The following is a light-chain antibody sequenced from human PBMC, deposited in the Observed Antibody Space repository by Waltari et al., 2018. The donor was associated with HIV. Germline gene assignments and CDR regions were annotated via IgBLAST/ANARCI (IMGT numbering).Light chain of an antibody. CDR1: NSDISDYNY. Sequence: QSVLTQSPSASGSPGQSVNISCSGANSDISDYNYVSWYQQHSDRPPKLIIFEVTKRPSGVPDRFSGSKSGNTASLFVSGLQPEDEATYFCSSFAGTHKLFGGGTKLTVL. CDR2: EVT. J-gene: IGLJ2*01. V-gene: IGLV2-8*01. CDR3: SSFAGTHKL.